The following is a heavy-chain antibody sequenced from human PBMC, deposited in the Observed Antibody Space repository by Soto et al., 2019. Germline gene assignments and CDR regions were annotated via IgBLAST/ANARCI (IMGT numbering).Heavy chain of an antibody. CDR2: IYYSGST. D-gene: IGHD4-4*01. CDR3: ARVTTVYAFDI. J-gene: IGHJ3*02. Sequence: TLSLTCTVSGGPISSYYWSWIRQPPGKGLEWIGYIYYSGSTNYNPSLKSRVNISVDTSKNQFSLKLSSVTAADTAVYYCARVTTVYAFDIWGQGTMVTVSS. V-gene: IGHV4-59*01. CDR1: GGPISSYY.